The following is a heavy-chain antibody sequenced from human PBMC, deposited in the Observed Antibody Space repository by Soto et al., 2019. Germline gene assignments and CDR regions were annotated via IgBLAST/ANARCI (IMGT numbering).Heavy chain of an antibody. J-gene: IGHJ6*02. V-gene: IGHV3-11*01. CDR1: GFTFSYYY. Sequence: GGSLRLSCAASGFTFSYYYMSWIRQAPGKGLEWVSYISSSGSTIYYADSVKGRFTISRDNAKNSLYLQMNSLRAEDTAVYYCARSMDALGXCSSTSCYRYYYYGMDVWGQGTTVTVSS. D-gene: IGHD2-2*01. CDR3: ARSMDALGXCSSTSCYRYYYYGMDV. CDR2: ISSSGSTI.